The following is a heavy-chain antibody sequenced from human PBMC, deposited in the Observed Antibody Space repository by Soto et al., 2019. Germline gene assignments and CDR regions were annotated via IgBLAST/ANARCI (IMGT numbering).Heavy chain of an antibody. D-gene: IGHD6-13*01. J-gene: IGHJ5*02. V-gene: IGHV4-31*03. Sequence: SETLSLTCTVSGGSISSGGYYWSWIRQHPGKGLEWIGYIYYSGSTYYNPSLKSRVTISVDTSKNQFSLKLSSVTAADTAVYYCSRGRYSSWQGWFDPWGQGTPVTVSS. CDR3: SRGRYSSWQGWFDP. CDR2: IYYSGST. CDR1: GGSISSGGYY.